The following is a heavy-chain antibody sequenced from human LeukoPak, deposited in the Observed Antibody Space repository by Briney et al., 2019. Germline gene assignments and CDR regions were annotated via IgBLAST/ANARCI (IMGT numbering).Heavy chain of an antibody. Sequence: SETLSLTCTVSGGSISSYYWSWIRQPPGKGLEWIGYIYYSGSTNYNPSLKSRVTISVDTSKNQFSLKLSSVTAADTAVYYCAGWRNYYDSSGYYRIFDYWGQGTLVTVSS. CDR2: IYYSGST. CDR3: AGWRNYYDSSGYYRIFDY. V-gene: IGHV4-59*01. CDR1: GGSISSYY. J-gene: IGHJ4*02. D-gene: IGHD3-22*01.